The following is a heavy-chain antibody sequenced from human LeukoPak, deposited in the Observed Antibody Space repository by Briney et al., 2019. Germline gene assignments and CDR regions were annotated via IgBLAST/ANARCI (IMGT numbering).Heavy chain of an antibody. CDR2: ISYDGSNK. J-gene: IGHJ4*02. CDR3: ARGAIPRYYFDY. CDR1: VFTFSSYA. Sequence: GGSLRLSCAASVFTFSSYAMHWVRQAPGKGLEWVAVISYDGSNKYYADSVKGRFTISRDNSKNTLYLQMNSLRAEDTAVYYCARGAIPRYYFDYWGQGTLVTVSS. V-gene: IGHV3-30*04.